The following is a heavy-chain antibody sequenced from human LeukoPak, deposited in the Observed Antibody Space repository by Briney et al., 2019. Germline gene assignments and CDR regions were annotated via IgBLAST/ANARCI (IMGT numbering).Heavy chain of an antibody. D-gene: IGHD3-22*01. V-gene: IGHV3-30*03. CDR1: GFTFSNCG. CDR2: ISYDGSDK. CDR3: ARGSYYYDSSGYYHIDY. J-gene: IGHJ4*02. Sequence: GSLRLSCAASGFTFSNCGMHWVRQAPGKGLEWVAVISYDGSDKYYADSVKGRFTISRDNSKNTLYLQMNSLRAEGTAVYYCARGSYYYDSSGYYHIDYWGQGTLVAVAS.